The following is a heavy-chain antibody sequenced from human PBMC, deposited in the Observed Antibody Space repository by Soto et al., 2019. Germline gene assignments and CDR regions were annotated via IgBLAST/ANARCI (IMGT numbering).Heavy chain of an antibody. CDR3: ATRAADYDFWSGYYSYYYYMDV. D-gene: IGHD3-3*01. Sequence: QVQLQESGPGLVKPSETLSLTCTASGGSISSYYWSWIRQPPGKGLEWIGYIYYSGSTNYNPSLKSRVTISVDTSKNQFSLKLSSVTAADTAVYYCATRAADYDFWSGYYSYYYYMDVWGKGTTVTVSS. V-gene: IGHV4-59*08. CDR1: GGSISSYY. J-gene: IGHJ6*03. CDR2: IYYSGST.